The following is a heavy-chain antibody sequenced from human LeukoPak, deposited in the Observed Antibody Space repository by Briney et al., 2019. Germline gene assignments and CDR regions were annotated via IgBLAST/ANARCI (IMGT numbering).Heavy chain of an antibody. CDR2: IYKGGST. Sequence: GGSLRLSCAASGFTLSSNYMRWVRHAPARGLEWVSDIYKGGSTYYATSVKGRFINSRDNSKNTLYLLMNSQRAEDTAVYYCAREIEAAGIIRFDPWGQGTLVTVSS. CDR1: GFTLSSNY. CDR3: AREIEAAGIIRFDP. D-gene: IGHD6-13*01. J-gene: IGHJ5*02. V-gene: IGHV3-53*01.